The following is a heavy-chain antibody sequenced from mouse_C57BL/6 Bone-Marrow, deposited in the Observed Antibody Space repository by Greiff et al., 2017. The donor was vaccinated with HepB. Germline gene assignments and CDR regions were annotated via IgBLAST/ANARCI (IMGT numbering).Heavy chain of an antibody. CDR3: ARLDY. CDR2: INPGSGNT. V-gene: IGHV1-54*01. J-gene: IGHJ4*01. Sequence: VQLQQSGAELVRPGTSVKVSCKASGYAFTNYLIEWVKQRPGQGLEWIGAINPGSGNTNYNEKFKGKATLTADKSSSTAYIQLSSLTSEDSAVYFCARLDYWGQGTAVTVTS. CDR1: GYAFTNYL.